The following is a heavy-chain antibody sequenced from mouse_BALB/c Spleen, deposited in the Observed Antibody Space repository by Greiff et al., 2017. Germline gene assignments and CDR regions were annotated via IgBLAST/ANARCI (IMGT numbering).Heavy chain of an antibody. CDR1: GFTFSSYG. CDR3: ARRAVALDY. Sequence: EVKLMESGGDLVKPGGSLKLSCAASGFTFSSYGMSWVRQTPDKRLEWVATISSGGSYTYYPDSVKGRFTISRDNAKNTLYLQMSSLKSEDTAMYYCARRAVALDYWGQGTTLTVSS. J-gene: IGHJ2*01. V-gene: IGHV5-6*02. CDR2: ISSGGSYT. D-gene: IGHD1-1*01.